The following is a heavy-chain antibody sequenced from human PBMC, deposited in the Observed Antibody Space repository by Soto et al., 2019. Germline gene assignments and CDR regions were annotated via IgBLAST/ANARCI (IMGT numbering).Heavy chain of an antibody. Sequence: AGGSLRLSCAASGFTFSSYSMNWVRQAPGKGLEWVSSISSSSSYIYYADSVKGRFTISRDNAKNSLYLQMNSLRAEDTAVYYCAREATVWRLREGHVHWGQGTLVTVSS. CDR3: AREATVWRLREGHVH. D-gene: IGHD5-12*01. V-gene: IGHV3-21*01. J-gene: IGHJ4*02. CDR2: ISSSSSYI. CDR1: GFTFSSYS.